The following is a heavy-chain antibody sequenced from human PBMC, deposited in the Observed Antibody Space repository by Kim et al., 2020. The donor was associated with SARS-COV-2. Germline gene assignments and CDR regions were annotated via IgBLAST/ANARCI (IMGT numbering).Heavy chain of an antibody. D-gene: IGHD2-8*01. V-gene: IGHV1-69*13. CDR3: ARDHCTNGVCYYYYYYGMDV. CDR2: IIPVFGTA. CDR1: GGTFSSYA. Sequence: SVKVSCKASGGTFSSYAISWVRQAPGQGLEWMGGIIPVFGTANYAQKFQGRVTITADESTSTAYMELSSLRSEDTAVYYCARDHCTNGVCYYYYYYGMDVWGQGTTVTVSS. J-gene: IGHJ6*02.